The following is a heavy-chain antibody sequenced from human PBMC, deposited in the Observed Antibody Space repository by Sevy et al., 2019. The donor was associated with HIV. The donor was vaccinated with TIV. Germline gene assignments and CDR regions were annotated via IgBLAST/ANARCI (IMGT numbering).Heavy chain of an antibody. Sequence: GGSLRLSCAASGFTFSYYAMTWVRQAPGKGLEWVSAISGSGDTTYYAESVKGRFTISRDNSRGTLYLQINSLRAEDTAIYYCAKEGGDIVLMVYAIENWFDPWGQGTLVTVSS. CDR3: AKEGGDIVLMVYAIENWFDP. V-gene: IGHV3-23*01. D-gene: IGHD2-8*01. CDR1: GFTFSYYA. J-gene: IGHJ5*02. CDR2: ISGSGDTT.